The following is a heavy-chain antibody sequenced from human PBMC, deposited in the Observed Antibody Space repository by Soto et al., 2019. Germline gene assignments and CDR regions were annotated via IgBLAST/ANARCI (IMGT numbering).Heavy chain of an antibody. CDR2: IYYSGST. Sequence: SETLSLTCTVSGGSLSSYYWSWIRQPPGKGLEWIGYIYYSGSTNYNPSLKSRVTISVDTSKNQFSLKLSSVTAADTAVYYCARHWFRDPIAVGGTTDFWGQGTLDIVSA. CDR3: ARHWFRDPIAVGGTTDF. CDR1: GGSLSSYY. D-gene: IGHD6-19*01. V-gene: IGHV4-59*08. J-gene: IGHJ4*02.